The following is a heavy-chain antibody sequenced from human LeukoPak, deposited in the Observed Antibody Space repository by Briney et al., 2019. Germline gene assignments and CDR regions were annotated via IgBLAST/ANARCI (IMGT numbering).Heavy chain of an antibody. CDR1: GFTFSSYG. V-gene: IGHV3-30*03. Sequence: QSGGSLRLSCAASGFTFSSYGMHWVRQAPGKGLEWVAVISYDGSNKYYADSVKGRFTISRDNSKNTLYLQMNSLRAEDTAVYYCVGSGWYARRGYYYYMDVWGKGTTVTISS. CDR3: VGSGWYARRGYYYYMDV. J-gene: IGHJ6*03. D-gene: IGHD6-19*01. CDR2: ISYDGSNK.